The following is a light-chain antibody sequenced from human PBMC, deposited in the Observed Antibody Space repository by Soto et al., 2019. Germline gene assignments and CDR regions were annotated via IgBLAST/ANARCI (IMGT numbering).Light chain of an antibody. CDR3: QQANSFPIT. Sequence: DIQTTQSPSSVSASVGDRVTITCRASQDISSWLAWYQQKPGKAPKLLIYATSSLQSGVPSRFSGSGSGTDFTLTISSLQPEDFATYYCQQANSFPITFGQGTRLEIK. CDR2: ATS. CDR1: QDISSW. J-gene: IGKJ5*01. V-gene: IGKV1-12*01.